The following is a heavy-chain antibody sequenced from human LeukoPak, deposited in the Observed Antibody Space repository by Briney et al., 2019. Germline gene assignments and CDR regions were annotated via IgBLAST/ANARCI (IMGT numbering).Heavy chain of an antibody. CDR3: ARAQRYLLLFDP. V-gene: IGHV4-30-4*01. D-gene: IGHD3-16*02. CDR1: GGSISSGDYY. CDR2: IYYSGST. Sequence: PSETLSLTCTVSGGSISSGDYYWSWIRQPPGKGLEWIGYIYYSGSTYYNPSLKSRVTISVDTSKNQFSLKLSSVTAADTAVYYCARAQRYLLLFDPWGQGTLATVSS. J-gene: IGHJ5*02.